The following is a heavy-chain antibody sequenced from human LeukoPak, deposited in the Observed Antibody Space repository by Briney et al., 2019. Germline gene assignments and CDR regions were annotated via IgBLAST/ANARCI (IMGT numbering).Heavy chain of an antibody. CDR1: GGSFSGYY. CDR2: INHSGST. J-gene: IGHJ4*02. D-gene: IGHD3-22*01. CDR3: ARAYGAAYYYDSSGYYPRAGYFDY. Sequence: SETLSPTCAVYGGSFSGYYWSWIRQPPGKGLEWIGEINHSGSTNYNPSLKSRVTISVDTSKNQFSLKLSSVTAADTAVYYCARAYGAAYYYDSSGYYPRAGYFDYWGQGTLVTVSS. V-gene: IGHV4-34*01.